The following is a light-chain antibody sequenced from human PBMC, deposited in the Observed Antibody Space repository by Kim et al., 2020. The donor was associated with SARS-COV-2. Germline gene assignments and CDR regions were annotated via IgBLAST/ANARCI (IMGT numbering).Light chain of an antibody. CDR1: SIDVGGYEY. Sequence: GHSVTISCPGTSIDVGGYEYVSWYQHHPGKAPQLMIYYVSKRPSGVPDRFSGSKSGNTASLTISGLQAEDEADYYCCSYAGSYTFVFGIGTKVTV. V-gene: IGLV2-11*01. CDR2: YVS. J-gene: IGLJ1*01. CDR3: CSYAGSYTFV.